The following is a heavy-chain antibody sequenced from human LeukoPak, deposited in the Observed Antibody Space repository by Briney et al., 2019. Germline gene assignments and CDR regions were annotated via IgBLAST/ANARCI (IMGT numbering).Heavy chain of an antibody. CDR2: ISSSSSYI. D-gene: IGHD3/OR15-3a*01. CDR3: ARGPPGIDFWTLD. V-gene: IGHV3-21*01. CDR1: GFTFSSYW. Sequence: GGSLRLSCAASGFTFSSYWMHWVRQAPGKGLEWVSSISSSSSYIYYADSVKGRFTISRDNAKNSLYLQMNSLGAEDTAVYYCARGPPGIDFWTLDWGQGTLVTVSS. J-gene: IGHJ4*02.